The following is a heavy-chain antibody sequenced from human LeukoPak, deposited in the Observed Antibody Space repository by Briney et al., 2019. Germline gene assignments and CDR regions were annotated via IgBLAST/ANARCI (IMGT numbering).Heavy chain of an antibody. CDR3: AKPYDSSGYYPSEASDY. J-gene: IGHJ4*02. D-gene: IGHD3-22*01. V-gene: IGHV3-23*01. CDR1: GFTFSNYA. Sequence: GGSLRLSCAASGFTFSNYAMTWVRQAPGRGLEWVSIIGISDNTYYADSVKGRFTISRDNSKNTLYLQMNSLRAEDTAVYYCAKPYDSSGYYPSEASDYWGQGTLVTVSS. CDR2: IGISDNT.